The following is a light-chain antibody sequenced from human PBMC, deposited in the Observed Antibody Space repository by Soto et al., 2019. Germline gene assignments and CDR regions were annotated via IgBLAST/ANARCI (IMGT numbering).Light chain of an antibody. CDR1: SSDVGSYNR. J-gene: IGLJ1*01. V-gene: IGLV2-18*02. CDR2: EVS. Sequence: QSVLTQPPSVSGSPGQSVTISCTGTSSDVGSYNRVSWYQQPPGTAPKLMIYEVSNRPSGVPDRFSGSKSGNTASLTISGPQSDYEADYYCSSYTTRSTYVFRTVTKATV. CDR3: SSYTTRSTYV.